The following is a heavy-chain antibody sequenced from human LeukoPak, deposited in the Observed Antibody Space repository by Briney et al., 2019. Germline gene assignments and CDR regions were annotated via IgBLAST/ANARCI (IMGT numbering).Heavy chain of an antibody. Sequence: SETLSLTCAVYGGSFSGYYWSWIRQPPGKGLEWIGEINHSGSTNYNPSLKSRVTISVDTSKNQFSLKLSSVTAADTAVYYCARSRSVEMATYYYYGMDVWGQGTTVTVSS. CDR3: ARSRSVEMATYYYYGMDV. CDR2: INHSGST. CDR1: GGSFSGYY. J-gene: IGHJ6*02. V-gene: IGHV4-34*01. D-gene: IGHD5-24*01.